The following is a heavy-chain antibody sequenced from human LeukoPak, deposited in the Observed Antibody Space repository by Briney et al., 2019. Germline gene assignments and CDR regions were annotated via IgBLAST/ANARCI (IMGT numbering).Heavy chain of an antibody. D-gene: IGHD3-10*01. J-gene: IGHJ4*02. CDR3: TMHYYGSGSYNSFDY. CDR2: IKSKTDGSTT. V-gene: IGHV3-15*01. Sequence: PGGSLRLSCAASGFTFSNAWMSWVRQAPGKGLEWVGRIKSKTDGSTTDYAAAVKGRFTISRDDSKNTLYLQMNSLKTEDTAVYYCTMHYYGSGSYNSFDYWGQGTLVTVSS. CDR1: GFTFSNAW.